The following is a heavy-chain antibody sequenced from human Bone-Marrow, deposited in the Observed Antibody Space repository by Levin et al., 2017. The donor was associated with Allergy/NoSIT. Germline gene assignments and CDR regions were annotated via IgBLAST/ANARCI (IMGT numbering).Heavy chain of an antibody. CDR1: DDSINSNDYS. J-gene: IGHJ6*04. V-gene: IGHV4-30-2*01. D-gene: IGHD1-26*01. Sequence: PSETLSLTCAVSDDSINSNDYSWNWIRQPPGKGLEWIGYIYHGGSTYYNSSLKGRVTLSLSRSRRQVSLHLTSVTAADTAVYYCVRGTGGRYAYYYMDVWGKGTTVTVSS. CDR2: IYHGGST. CDR3: VRGTGGRYAYYYMDV.